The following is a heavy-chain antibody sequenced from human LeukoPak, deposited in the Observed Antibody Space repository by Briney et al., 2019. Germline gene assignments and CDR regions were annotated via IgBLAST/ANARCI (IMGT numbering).Heavy chain of an antibody. V-gene: IGHV4-59*08. CDR2: IYYSGST. J-gene: IGHJ4*02. CDR1: GGSISSYY. Sequence: SETLSLTCTVSGGSISSYYWSWIRQPPGKGLEWIRYIYYSGSTNYNPSLKSRVTISVDTSKNQFSLKLSSVTAADTAVYYCARHFVASSWYSFDYWGQGALVTVSS. CDR3: ARHFVASSWYSFDY. D-gene: IGHD6-13*01.